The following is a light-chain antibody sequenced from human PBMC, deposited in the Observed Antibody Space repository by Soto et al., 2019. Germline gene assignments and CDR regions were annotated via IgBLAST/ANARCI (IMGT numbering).Light chain of an antibody. V-gene: IGKV1-39*01. Sequence: DIQMIQSPSSLSASVGDRVTISCRASRSIVSCLNWYHQRPGAAPKRLIYAASTLQSGVPSRFSGRGSGTYVTLTISSLQPEDFGTYYGQQSYSTPRTVGPGTKVEIK. CDR1: RSIVSC. CDR2: AAS. CDR3: QQSYSTPRT. J-gene: IGKJ3*01.